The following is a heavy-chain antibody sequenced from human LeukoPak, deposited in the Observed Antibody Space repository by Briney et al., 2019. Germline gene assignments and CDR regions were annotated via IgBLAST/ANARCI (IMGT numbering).Heavy chain of an antibody. Sequence: GGSLRLSCAASGFTFSSYGMHWVRQAPGKGLEWVAVISYDGSNKYYADSVKGRFTISRDNSKNTLYLQMNSLRAEDTAVYYCAKDQLRIGYGSGSSIQFIFDYWGQGTLVTVSS. D-gene: IGHD3-10*01. J-gene: IGHJ4*02. CDR1: GFTFSSYG. CDR3: AKDQLRIGYGSGSSIQFIFDY. V-gene: IGHV3-30*18. CDR2: ISYDGSNK.